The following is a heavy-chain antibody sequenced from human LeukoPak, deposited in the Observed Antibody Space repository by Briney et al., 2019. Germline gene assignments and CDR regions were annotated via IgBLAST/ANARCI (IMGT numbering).Heavy chain of an antibody. J-gene: IGHJ4*02. CDR1: GFTFSDYN. CDR3: AKVGSWGSSYNSYYFDY. Sequence: PGGSLRLSCAASGFTFSDYNMRWIRQAPGKGLEWVSSISRSGSTKYYADSVKGRFTISRDNAKNSLFLQMNSLRAEDTAVYYCAKVGSWGSSYNSYYFDYWGQGTLVTVSS. D-gene: IGHD6-13*01. V-gene: IGHV3-11*01. CDR2: ISRSGSTK.